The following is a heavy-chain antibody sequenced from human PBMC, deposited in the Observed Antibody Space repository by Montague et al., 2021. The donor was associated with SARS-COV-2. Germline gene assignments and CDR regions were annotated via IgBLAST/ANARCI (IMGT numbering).Heavy chain of an antibody. D-gene: IGHD3-3*01. V-gene: IGHV4-34*01. CDR1: GGSFSGFY. Sequence: SETLSLTCAASGGSFSGFYWSWVRQSPGKGLEWIGDVNHSESTNYNPSLKSRVTISVDTSKNQFSLKLSSVTAADTAVYYCARHSGRDTIFGVVIIPDAFDIWGQGTMVTVSS. CDR2: VNHSEST. J-gene: IGHJ3*02. CDR3: ARHSGRDTIFGVVIIPDAFDI.